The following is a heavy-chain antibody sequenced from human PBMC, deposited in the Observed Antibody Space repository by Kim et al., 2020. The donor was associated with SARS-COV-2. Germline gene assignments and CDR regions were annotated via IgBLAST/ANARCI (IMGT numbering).Heavy chain of an antibody. CDR1: GGTFSSYA. CDR2: IIPIFGTA. V-gene: IGHV1-69*13. Sequence: SVKVSCKASGGTFSSYAISWVRQAPGQGLEWMGGIIPIFGTANYAQKFQGRVTITADESTSTAYMELSSLRSEDTAVYYCAKEGGPGGPDYYDSSGYAFDIWGQGTMVTVSS. D-gene: IGHD3-22*01. J-gene: IGHJ3*02. CDR3: AKEGGPGGPDYYDSSGYAFDI.